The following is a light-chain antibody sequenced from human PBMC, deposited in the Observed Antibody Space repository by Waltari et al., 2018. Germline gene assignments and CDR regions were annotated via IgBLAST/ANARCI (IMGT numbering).Light chain of an antibody. V-gene: IGLV3-21*02. J-gene: IGLJ1*01. CDR2: DDG. CDR1: KIGSKN. Sequence: SYELTQPPSVSVAPGQTARITCDGDKIGSKNVHWYQHKPGQAPVLVVYDDGDRPSGIPERFSGSNSGTTAALTISMVDAGDEAEYYCQVWDSGSDHYVFGTVTKVTVL. CDR3: QVWDSGSDHYV.